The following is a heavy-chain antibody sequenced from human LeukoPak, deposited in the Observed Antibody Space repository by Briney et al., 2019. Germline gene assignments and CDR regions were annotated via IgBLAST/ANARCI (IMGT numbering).Heavy chain of an antibody. CDR2: IYSSGYT. CDR3: ARAEGGTWYDFFEY. D-gene: IGHD3-3*01. CDR1: GGSVNNYY. J-gene: IGHJ4*02. Sequence: SETLSLTCSVSGGSVNNYYWNWIRQPAGKGLEWVGRIYSSGYTDYNPSLKSRVTISVDKSKNHFSLTLSSVTAADTALYYCARAEGGTWYDFFEYWGQGILVTVSS. V-gene: IGHV4-4*07.